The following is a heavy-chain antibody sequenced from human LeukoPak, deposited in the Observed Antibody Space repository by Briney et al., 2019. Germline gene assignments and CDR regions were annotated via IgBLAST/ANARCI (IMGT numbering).Heavy chain of an antibody. J-gene: IGHJ6*03. CDR1: GGSIINYY. D-gene: IGHD3-10*01. CDR2: IYYSGST. CDR3: ARDIVHYYGSGSYPNYYYYYMDV. V-gene: IGHV4-59*12. Sequence: SETLSLTCTVSGGSIINYYWSWIRQPPGKGLEWIGYIYYSGSTNYNPSLKSRVTISVDTSKNQFSLKLSSVTAADTAVYYCARDIVHYYGSGSYPNYYYYYMDVWGKGTTVTISS.